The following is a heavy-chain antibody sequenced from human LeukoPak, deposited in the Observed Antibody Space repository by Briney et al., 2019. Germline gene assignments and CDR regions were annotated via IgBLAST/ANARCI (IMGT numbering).Heavy chain of an antibody. CDR1: GFTFSSHS. D-gene: IGHD5-12*01. CDR2: ISSSSSYI. J-gene: IGHJ4*02. Sequence: GGSLRLSCAASGFTFSSHSMNWVRQAPGKGLEWVSSISSSSSYIYYADSVKGRFTISRDNAKNSLYLQMNSLRAEDTAVYYCARVRRGYSGYAFDYWGQGTWSPSPQ. CDR3: ARVRRGYSGYAFDY. V-gene: IGHV3-21*01.